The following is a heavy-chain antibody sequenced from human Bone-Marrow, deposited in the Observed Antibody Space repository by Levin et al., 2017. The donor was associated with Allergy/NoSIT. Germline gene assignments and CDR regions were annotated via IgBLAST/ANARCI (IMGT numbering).Heavy chain of an antibody. D-gene: IGHD3-3*01. Sequence: AGGSLRLSCAASGFTFSSYAMSWVRQAPGKGLEWVSAISGSGGSTYYADSVKGRFTISRDNSKNTLYLQMNSLRAEDTAVYYCASNSITIFGVVTNYFDYWGQGTLVTVSS. CDR3: ASNSITIFGVVTNYFDY. J-gene: IGHJ4*02. CDR2: ISGSGGST. CDR1: GFTFSSYA. V-gene: IGHV3-23*01.